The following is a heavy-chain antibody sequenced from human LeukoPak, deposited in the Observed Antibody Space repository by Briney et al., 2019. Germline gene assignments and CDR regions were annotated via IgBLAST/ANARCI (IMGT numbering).Heavy chain of an antibody. Sequence: SETLSLTCAVYGGSFSGYYWTWIRQPPGKGLEWIGEINHSGSTNYNPTLKSRVTISVDTSKNQFSLKLSSVTAADTAVYYCARGRRYSDSSNCYFDYWGQGTLVTVSS. CDR1: GGSFSGYY. CDR3: ARGRRYSDSSNCYFDY. CDR2: INHSGST. J-gene: IGHJ4*02. V-gene: IGHV4-34*01. D-gene: IGHD3-22*01.